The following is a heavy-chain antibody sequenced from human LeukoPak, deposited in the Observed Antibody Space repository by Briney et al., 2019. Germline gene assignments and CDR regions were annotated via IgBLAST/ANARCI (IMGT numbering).Heavy chain of an antibody. D-gene: IGHD6-19*01. Sequence: GGSLRLSCEASGFTFSSYTMNWVRQAPGKGLEWVSSISSTSSLIWYADSLKGRFTISRDNAKNSLYLQMDSLRAEDTAVYYCARYNSGWNDYWGQGTLVTVSS. CDR1: GFTFSSYT. V-gene: IGHV3-21*01. CDR3: ARYNSGWNDY. J-gene: IGHJ4*02. CDR2: ISSTSSLI.